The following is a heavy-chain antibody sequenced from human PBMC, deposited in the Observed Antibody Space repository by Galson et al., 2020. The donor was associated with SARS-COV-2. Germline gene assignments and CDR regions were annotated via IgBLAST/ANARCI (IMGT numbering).Heavy chain of an antibody. CDR3: ARQNAGLLEGADH. D-gene: IGHD1-1*01. Sequence: SLTISCAASGFTFCPYAMQWVRQAPGKGLERVAAISYDGYNKYYADSVKGRFTISRDNSKNTMSLQMNSLRPEDTGVYYCARQNAGLLEGADHWGQGTLVTVSS. CDR2: ISYDGYNK. V-gene: IGHV3-30*04. J-gene: IGHJ4*02. CDR1: GFTFCPYA.